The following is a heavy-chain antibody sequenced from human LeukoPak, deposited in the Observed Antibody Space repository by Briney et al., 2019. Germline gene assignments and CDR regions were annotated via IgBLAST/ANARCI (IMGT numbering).Heavy chain of an antibody. CDR2: IYYSGST. J-gene: IGHJ4*02. V-gene: IGHV4-39*01. CDR3: AGTTGSSGGY. D-gene: IGHD3-10*01. CDR1: GGSISSSSYY. Sequence: SETLSLTCTVSGGSISSSSYYWGWIRQPPGTGLEWIGSIYYSGSTYYNPSLKSRVTISVDTSKNQFSLKLSSVTAADTAVYYCAGTTGSSGGYWGQGTLVTVSS.